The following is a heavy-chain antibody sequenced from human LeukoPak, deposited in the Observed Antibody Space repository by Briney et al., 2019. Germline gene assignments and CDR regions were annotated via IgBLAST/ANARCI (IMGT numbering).Heavy chain of an antibody. CDR3: ASDSYSPEYFQH. D-gene: IGHD2-15*01. Sequence: GGSLRLSCAASGFTVSSNHLSWVRQAPGKGLEWVSVIYSGGGTYYADSVKGRFTISRDNSKNTLYLQMNSLRAEDTAVYYCASDSYSPEYFQHWGQGTLVTVSS. J-gene: IGHJ1*01. CDR1: GFTVSSNH. V-gene: IGHV3-53*01. CDR2: IYSGGGT.